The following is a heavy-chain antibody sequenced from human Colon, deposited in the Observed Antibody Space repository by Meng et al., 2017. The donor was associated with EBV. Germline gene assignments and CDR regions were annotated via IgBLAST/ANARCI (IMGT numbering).Heavy chain of an antibody. CDR2: IYHSGRN. V-gene: IGHV4-4*02. Sequence: SGPGLVKPSETLSLTCAASGGSMSIVYWWTWVRQSPGKGLEGIGEIYHSGRNNYNPSLKSRVTISVDKSKNQFSLKLTSVTAADTAVYYCARGGYYSFDYWGQRTLVTVSS. J-gene: IGHJ4*02. CDR3: ARGGYYSFDY. D-gene: IGHD5-18*01. CDR1: GGSMSIVYW.